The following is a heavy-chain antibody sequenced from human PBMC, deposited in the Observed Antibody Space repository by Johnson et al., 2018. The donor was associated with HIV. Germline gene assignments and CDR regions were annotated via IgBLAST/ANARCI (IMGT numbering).Heavy chain of an antibody. Sequence: QVQLVESGGGVVQPGGSLRLSCAASGFTFSTYGMHWVRQAPGKGLEWVAFIRYDGSNKYYADSVKGRFTISRDNAKNTLYLQMNSLRAEDTAVYYCARGLHTGYCSGGSCYGARAFDIWGQGTMVTVSS. CDR3: ARGLHTGYCSGGSCYGARAFDI. D-gene: IGHD2-15*01. J-gene: IGHJ3*02. CDR2: IRYDGSNK. V-gene: IGHV3-30*02. CDR1: GFTFSTYG.